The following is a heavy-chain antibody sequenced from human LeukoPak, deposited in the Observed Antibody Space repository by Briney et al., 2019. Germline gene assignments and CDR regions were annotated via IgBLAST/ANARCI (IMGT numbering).Heavy chain of an antibody. CDR3: ANEKDSSGYYYDFDY. J-gene: IGHJ4*02. V-gene: IGHV3-30*18. CDR1: GFTFSNFG. CDR2: ISYDGSNK. Sequence: GRSLRLSCAASGFTFSNFGMHWVRQAPGKGLEWVAVISYDGSNKYYADSVKGRFTISRDNSKNTLYLQMNSLRAEDTAVYYCANEKDSSGYYYDFDYWGRGTLVTVSS. D-gene: IGHD3-22*01.